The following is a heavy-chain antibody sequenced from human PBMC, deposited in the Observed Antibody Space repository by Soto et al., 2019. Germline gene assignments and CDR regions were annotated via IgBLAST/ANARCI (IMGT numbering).Heavy chain of an antibody. Sequence: EVQLLESGGGLVQPGGSLRLSCEASGFTFSSYAMSWVRQAPGKGLGWVSAISGSGGSTYYADSVKGRFTISRDNSKNTLYLQMNSLRAEDTAVYYCANSLPGPWDYYFDYWGQGTLVTVSS. J-gene: IGHJ4*02. CDR2: ISGSGGST. D-gene: IGHD1-26*01. CDR3: ANSLPGPWDYYFDY. V-gene: IGHV3-23*01. CDR1: GFTFSSYA.